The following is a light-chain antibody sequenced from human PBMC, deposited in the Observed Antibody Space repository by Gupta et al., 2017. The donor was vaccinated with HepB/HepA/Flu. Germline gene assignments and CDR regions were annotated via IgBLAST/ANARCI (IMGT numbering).Light chain of an antibody. CDR3: QQYNQWRAIS. CDR2: DAS. J-gene: IGKJ5*01. CDR1: QSVRTR. V-gene: IGKV3-15*01. Sequence: EIVMTQSPATLSVSPGERATLSCRASQSVRTRLAWYQQRPGQSHRVLIYDASTRATGIPARFSGSGSGTEFTLTISSLQSEDFAVYYCQQYNQWRAISFGQGTRLEIK.